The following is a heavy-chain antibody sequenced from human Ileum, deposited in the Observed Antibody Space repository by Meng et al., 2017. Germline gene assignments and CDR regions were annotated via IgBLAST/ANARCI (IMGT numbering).Heavy chain of an antibody. CDR3: ARTYNTPFFDS. Sequence: GELHGSGQGWVRPSETLSRSCPVSGASVSVGVYCWSWTRQSPGKTLEWIGHTYYTGLTNYNPSLKSRVAISLDASKNQFSLKLNSVSAADSAVYFCARTYNTPFFDSWGQGTLVTVSS. CDR1: GASVSVGVYC. D-gene: IGHD1-14*01. J-gene: IGHJ4*02. V-gene: IGHV4-61*08. CDR2: TYYTGLT.